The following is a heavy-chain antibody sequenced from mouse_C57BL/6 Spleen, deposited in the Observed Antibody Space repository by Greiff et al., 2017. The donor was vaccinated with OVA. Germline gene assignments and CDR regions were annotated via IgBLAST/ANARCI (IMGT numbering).Heavy chain of an antibody. V-gene: IGHV1-82*01. D-gene: IGHD1-1*01. J-gene: IGHJ3*01. CDR3: ARDGGGGFFAY. CDR1: GYAFSSSW. Sequence: QVQLQQSGPELVKPGASVKISCKASGYAFSSSWMNWVKQRPGKGLEWIGRIYPGDGDTNYNGKFKGKATLTADKSSSTAYMQLSSLTSEDSAVYFCARDGGGGFFAYWGQGTLVTVSA. CDR2: IYPGDGDT.